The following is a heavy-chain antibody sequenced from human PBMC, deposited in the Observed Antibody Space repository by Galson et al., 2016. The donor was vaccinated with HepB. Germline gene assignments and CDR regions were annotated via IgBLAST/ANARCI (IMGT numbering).Heavy chain of an antibody. V-gene: IGHV3-30*18. CDR1: GFTFSSYG. CDR3: ENDDLFIGGSRPNDFKY. D-gene: IGHD2-15*01. Sequence: SLRLSCAASGFTFSSYGMHWVRQAPGKRLEWVAVISYDGTNKYYADFVKGRFTISRDNSKNTLYLQMNSLRPEDTAVFFCENDDLFIGGSRPNDFKYWGQGTLVTVSS. J-gene: IGHJ4*02. CDR2: ISYDGTNK.